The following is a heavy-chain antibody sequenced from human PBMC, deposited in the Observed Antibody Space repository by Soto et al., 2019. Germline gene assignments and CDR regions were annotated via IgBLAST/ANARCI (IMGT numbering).Heavy chain of an antibody. CDR2: IWYDGSNK. D-gene: IGHD3-3*01. CDR3: ARVRRSGYYSEGRRNTDAFDI. V-gene: IGHV3-33*01. J-gene: IGHJ3*02. CDR1: GFTFSSYG. Sequence: QVQLVESGGGVVQPGRSLRLSCAASGFTFSSYGMHWVRQAPGKGLEWVAVIWYDGSNKYYADSVKGRFTISRDNSKNTLYLQMNSLRAEDTAVYYCARVRRSGYYSEGRRNTDAFDIWGQGTMVTVSS.